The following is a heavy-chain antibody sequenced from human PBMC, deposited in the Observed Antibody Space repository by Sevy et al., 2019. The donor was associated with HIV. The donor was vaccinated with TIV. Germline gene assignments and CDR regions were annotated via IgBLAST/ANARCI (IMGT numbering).Heavy chain of an antibody. CDR2: FDPEDGET. CDR1: GYTLTELS. J-gene: IGHJ6*02. D-gene: IGHD3-22*01. Sequence: ASVKVSCKVSGYTLTELSMHWVRQAPGKGLEWMGGFDPEDGETIYAQKFQGRVTMTEDTSTDTAYMELSSLRSEDTAVYYCATIRGYYSGLYYYYGMDVWGQWTTVTVSS. CDR3: ATIRGYYSGLYYYYGMDV. V-gene: IGHV1-24*01.